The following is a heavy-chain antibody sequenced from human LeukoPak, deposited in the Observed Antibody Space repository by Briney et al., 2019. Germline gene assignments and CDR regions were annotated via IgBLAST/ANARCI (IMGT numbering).Heavy chain of an antibody. CDR3: ARLLPYCSDGICYFWEYFDS. CDR2: FYYTGDT. Sequence: PSETLSLTCSVSGGSISSSTYSWGWIRQPPGKGLEWIGSFYYTGDTYYGPSLKSRVTISVDTSKNQFSLNLTSLTAADTAVYYCARLLPYCSDGICYFWEYFDSWGQGTLVTVPS. CDR1: GGSISSSTYS. J-gene: IGHJ4*02. V-gene: IGHV4-39*01. D-gene: IGHD2-15*01.